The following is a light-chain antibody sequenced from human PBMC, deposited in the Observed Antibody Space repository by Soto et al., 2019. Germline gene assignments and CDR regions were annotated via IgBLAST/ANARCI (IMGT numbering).Light chain of an antibody. Sequence: QSALTQPPSASGSPGQSVTISCTGSSSDVGAYNYVSWYQQHQGKAPKLMIYEVTKRPSGVPDRFSGSKSGNTASLTVSGLQAEDEADYYCSSYAGSNNLPFGGGTKLTVL. J-gene: IGLJ3*02. CDR3: SSYAGSNNLP. CDR1: SSDVGAYNY. V-gene: IGLV2-8*01. CDR2: EVT.